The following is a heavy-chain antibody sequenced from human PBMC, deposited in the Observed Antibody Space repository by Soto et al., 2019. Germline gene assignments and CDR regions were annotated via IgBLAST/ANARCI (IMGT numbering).Heavy chain of an antibody. CDR3: ARVGILTGYYIGWFDP. V-gene: IGHV4-31*03. CDR2: IYYSGST. Sequence: SETLSLTCTVSVGSISSGGYYWSWIRQHPGKGLEWIGYIYYSGSTYYNPSLKSRVTISVDTSKNQFSLKLSSVTAADTAVYYCARVGILTGYYIGWFDPWGQGTLVTVSS. J-gene: IGHJ5*02. CDR1: VGSISSGGYY. D-gene: IGHD3-9*01.